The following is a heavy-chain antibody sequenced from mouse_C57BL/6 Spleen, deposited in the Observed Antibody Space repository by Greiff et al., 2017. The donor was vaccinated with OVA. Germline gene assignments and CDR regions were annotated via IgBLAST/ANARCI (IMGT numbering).Heavy chain of an antibody. CDR3: ARSGDYDGDWYFDV. CDR2: IYPRSGNT. CDR1: GYTFTSYG. Sequence: QVQLQQSGAELARPGASVKLSCKASGYTFTSYGISWVKQRTGQGLEWIGEIYPRSGNTYYNEKFKGKATLTADKSSSTAYMELRSLTSEDSAVYFCARSGDYDGDWYFDVWGTGTTVTVSS. D-gene: IGHD2-4*01. V-gene: IGHV1-81*01. J-gene: IGHJ1*03.